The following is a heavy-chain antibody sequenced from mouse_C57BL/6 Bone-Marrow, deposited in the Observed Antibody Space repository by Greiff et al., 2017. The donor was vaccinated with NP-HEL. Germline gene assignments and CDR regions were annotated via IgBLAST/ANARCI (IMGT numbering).Heavy chain of an antibody. CDR1: GFTFSSYA. D-gene: IGHD1-1*01. CDR2: ISAGGSYT. Sequence: EVQLVESGGGLVKPGGSLKLSCAASGFTFSSYAMSWVRQTPEKRLEWVATISAGGSYTNYPDNVKGRFTISRDNAKNNLYMQMSHLKSEDTARYYCARDTGWDYWGQGTTLTVSS. J-gene: IGHJ2*01. CDR3: ARDTGWDY. V-gene: IGHV5-4*01.